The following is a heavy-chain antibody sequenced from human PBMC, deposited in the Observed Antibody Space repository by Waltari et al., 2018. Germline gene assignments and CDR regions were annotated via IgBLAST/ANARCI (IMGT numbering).Heavy chain of an antibody. D-gene: IGHD3-10*01. CDR3: ARDTIFYGSGSYDP. CDR2: SSSKSTYI. Sequence: QLVDSGGGLVKPGSSLRLSCAASGFSFSDYNMHWLRRAPGKGLEWVSSSSSKSTYISYADAVRGRFSISRDNAENSLFLQMNNLRGEDTAVYYCARDTIFYGSGSYDPWGQGTRVTVSS. V-gene: IGHV3-21*01. CDR1: GFSFSDYN. J-gene: IGHJ5*02.